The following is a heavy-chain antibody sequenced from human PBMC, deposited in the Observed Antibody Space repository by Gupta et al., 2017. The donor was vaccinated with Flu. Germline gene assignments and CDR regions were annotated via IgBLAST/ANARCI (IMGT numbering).Heavy chain of an antibody. V-gene: IGHV4-34*01. CDR2: INHSGST. D-gene: IGHD3-10*01. J-gene: IGHJ5*02. Sequence: GKGLEWIGEINHSGSTNYNPSLKSRVTISVDTSKNQFSLKLSSVTAADTAVYYCARGPTPRRPGSRRDNWFDPWGQGTLVTVSS. CDR3: ARGPTPRRPGSRRDNWFDP.